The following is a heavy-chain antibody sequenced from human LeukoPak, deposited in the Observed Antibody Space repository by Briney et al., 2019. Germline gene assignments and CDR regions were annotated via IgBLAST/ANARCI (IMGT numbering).Heavy chain of an antibody. V-gene: IGHV4-34*01. D-gene: IGHD3-9*01. Sequence: SETLSLTCAVYGGSFSGYYWSWIRQPPGKGLEWIGEINHSGSTNYNPSLKSRVTISVDTSKNQFSLKLSSVTAADTAVYYCARVPILTGYYKDAFDIWRQGTMVTVSS. CDR3: ARVPILTGYYKDAFDI. CDR2: INHSGST. CDR1: GGSFSGYY. J-gene: IGHJ3*02.